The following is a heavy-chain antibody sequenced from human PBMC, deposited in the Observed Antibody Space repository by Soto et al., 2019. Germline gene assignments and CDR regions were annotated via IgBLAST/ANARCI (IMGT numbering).Heavy chain of an antibody. Sequence: QVQLVESGGGVVQPGRSLRLSCAASGFTFSSYAMHWVRQAPGKGLEWVAIISFDGTNKYNADSVKGRFTISRDNSKNTLYLQMNSLRAEDTAVYYCAREHNVGGWEYHAFDIWGQGTMVNVSS. V-gene: IGHV3-30*04. CDR2: ISFDGTNK. CDR3: AREHNVGGWEYHAFDI. J-gene: IGHJ3*02. D-gene: IGHD6-19*01. CDR1: GFTFSSYA.